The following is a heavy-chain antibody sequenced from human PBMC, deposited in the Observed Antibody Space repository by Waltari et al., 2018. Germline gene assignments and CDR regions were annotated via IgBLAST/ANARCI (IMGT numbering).Heavy chain of an antibody. CDR1: GGSISSGSYY. CDR3: ARERGMGAFDP. J-gene: IGHJ5*02. Sequence: QVQLQESGPGLVKPSQTLSLTCTVSGGSISSGSYYWSWIRQPAGKGLEWIGRIYTSGSTNYNPSRKSRVTISVDTSKNQFSLKLSSVTAADTAVYYCARERGMGAFDPWGQGTLVTVSS. CDR2: IYTSGST. V-gene: IGHV4-61*02. D-gene: IGHD3-16*01.